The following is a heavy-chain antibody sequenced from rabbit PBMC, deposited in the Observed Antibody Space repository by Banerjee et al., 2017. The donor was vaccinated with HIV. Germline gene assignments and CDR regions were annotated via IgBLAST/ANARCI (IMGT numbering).Heavy chain of an antibody. J-gene: IGHJ4*01. Sequence: QQQLEESGGDLVKPEGSLTLTCTASGFSFSNGYVMCWVRQAPGKGLEWIACINTISGDTVYATWAKGRFTISKASWTTVTLQMTSLTAADTATYFCARGDPSGSYDLWGQGTLVTVS. CDR1: GFSFSNGYV. CDR3: ARGDPSGSYDL. D-gene: IGHD5-1*01. V-gene: IGHV1S45*01. CDR2: INTISGDT.